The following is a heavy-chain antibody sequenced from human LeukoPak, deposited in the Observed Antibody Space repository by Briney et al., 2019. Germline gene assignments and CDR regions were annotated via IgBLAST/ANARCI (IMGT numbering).Heavy chain of an antibody. CDR2: VSYSGST. Sequence: PSETLSLTCTVSGGSISNYYWTWIRQPPGKGLECIGYVSYSGSTNYNTSLKSRVTISVDTSKNQFSLKLISVTAADTAVYYCARVKQIAVAGMGVFDHWGQGTLVTVSS. CDR1: GGSISNYY. CDR3: ARVKQIAVAGMGVFDH. V-gene: IGHV4-59*01. D-gene: IGHD6-19*01. J-gene: IGHJ4*02.